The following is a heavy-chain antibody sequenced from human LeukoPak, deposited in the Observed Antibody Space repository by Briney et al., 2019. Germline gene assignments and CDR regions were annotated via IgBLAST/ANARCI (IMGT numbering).Heavy chain of an antibody. CDR3: ARRLRGRKGRYYYYYMDV. D-gene: IGHD3-16*01. J-gene: IGHJ6*03. CDR2: IYYSGST. CDR1: GGSFSGYY. Sequence: PSETLSLTCAVYGGSFSGYYWSWIRQPPGKGLEWMGSIYYSGSTYYNPSLKSRVTISVDTSKNQFSLKLSSVTAADTAVYYCARRLRGRKGRYYYYYMDVWGKGTTVTISS. V-gene: IGHV4-34*01.